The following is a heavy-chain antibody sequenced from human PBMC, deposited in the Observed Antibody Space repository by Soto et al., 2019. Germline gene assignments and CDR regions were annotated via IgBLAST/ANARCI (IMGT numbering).Heavy chain of an antibody. Sequence: EXLKIYFKSSGYXCSKNWFGWARQMRGKGLEWVGSIYPGDSDTRYSPPFQGQVTISADKYISTAYLQWSSMKAPDTAMYYCARHLYGSGSFDYWGQGTLGTFSS. J-gene: IGHJ4*02. CDR3: ARHLYGSGSFDY. D-gene: IGHD3-10*01. CDR1: GYXCSKNW. CDR2: IYPGDSDT. V-gene: IGHV5-51*01.